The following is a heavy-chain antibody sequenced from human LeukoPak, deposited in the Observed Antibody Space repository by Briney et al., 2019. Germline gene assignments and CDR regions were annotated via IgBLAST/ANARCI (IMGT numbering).Heavy chain of an antibody. CDR3: AKRQWLVQVDAFDI. CDR2: IYYSGST. V-gene: IGHV4-39*01. J-gene: IGHJ3*02. Sequence: SETLSLTCTVSGGSISSSSYYWGWIRQPPGKGREWIGSIYYSGSTYYNPSLKSRVTISVDTSKNQFSLKLSSVTAADTAVYYCAKRQWLVQVDAFDIWGQGTMVTVSS. D-gene: IGHD6-19*01. CDR1: GGSISSSSYY.